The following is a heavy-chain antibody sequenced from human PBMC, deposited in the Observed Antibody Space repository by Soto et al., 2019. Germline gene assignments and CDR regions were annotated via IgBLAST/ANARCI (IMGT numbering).Heavy chain of an antibody. Sequence: TLSLTCTVSGGSISSGGYSWSWIRQPPGKGLEWIGYIYHSGTTYADSVKGRFTISRDNAKNMVYLQMNSLRAEDTAVYYCARDRPGPQHYFDYWGLGNMVTVS. J-gene: IGHJ4*02. CDR1: GGSISSGGYS. CDR3: ARDRPGPQHYFDY. CDR2: IYHSGTT. V-gene: IGHV4-30-2*01. D-gene: IGHD6-6*01.